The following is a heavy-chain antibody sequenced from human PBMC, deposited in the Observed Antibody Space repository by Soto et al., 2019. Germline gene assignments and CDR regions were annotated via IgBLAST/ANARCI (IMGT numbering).Heavy chain of an antibody. CDR1: GYTFTSYG. Sequence: GASVKVSCKASGYTFTSYGISWVRQAPGQGLEWMGWISAYNGNTNYAQKLQGRVTMTTDTSTSTAYMELRSLRFDDTAVYYCARSSLRYFDWLSSLVRDAFDIWGQGTVVTVSS. J-gene: IGHJ3*02. CDR3: ARSSLRYFDWLSSLVRDAFDI. V-gene: IGHV1-18*01. CDR2: ISAYNGNT. D-gene: IGHD3-9*01.